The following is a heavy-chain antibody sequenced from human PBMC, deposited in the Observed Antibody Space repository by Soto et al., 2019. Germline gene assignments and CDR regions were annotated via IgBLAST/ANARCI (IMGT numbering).Heavy chain of an antibody. D-gene: IGHD4-17*01. CDR1: GFTFSSYS. Sequence: GGSLRLSCAASGFTFSSYSMNWVRQAPGKGLEWVSYISSGSSTIYYADSVKGRFTISRDHAKNSLYLQMNSLRDEDTAVYYCARDRYGDYEIDYWGQGTLVTVSS. J-gene: IGHJ4*02. V-gene: IGHV3-48*02. CDR2: ISSGSSTI. CDR3: ARDRYGDYEIDY.